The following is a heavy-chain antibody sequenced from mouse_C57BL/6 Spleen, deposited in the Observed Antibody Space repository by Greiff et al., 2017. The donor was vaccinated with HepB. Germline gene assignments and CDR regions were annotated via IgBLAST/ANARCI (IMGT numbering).Heavy chain of an antibody. Sequence: VQLQQSGTVLARPGASVKMSCKTSGYTFTSYWMHWVKQRPGQGLEWIGAIYPGNSDTSYNQKFKGKAKLTAVTSASTAYMELSSLTNEDSAVYYCTSYGIYYVSSYHYWGQGTTLTVSS. J-gene: IGHJ2*01. CDR1: GYTFTSYW. CDR2: IYPGNSDT. V-gene: IGHV1-5*01. CDR3: TSYGIYYVSSYHY. D-gene: IGHD1-1*01.